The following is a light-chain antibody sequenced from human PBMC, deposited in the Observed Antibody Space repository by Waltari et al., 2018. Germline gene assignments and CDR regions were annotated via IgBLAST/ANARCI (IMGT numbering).Light chain of an antibody. V-gene: IGKV3-15*01. CDR3: QQYENWPPLT. CDR2: AAS. Sequence: EIVMTQSPVTLSVSPGERATLSCRASRKDSNNLAWYQPKPGQAPTLLIYAASTRATGIPARFSGSESGTEFTLTISSLQSEDLAVYYCQQYENWPPLTFGGGTKVEIK. J-gene: IGKJ4*01. CDR1: RKDSNN.